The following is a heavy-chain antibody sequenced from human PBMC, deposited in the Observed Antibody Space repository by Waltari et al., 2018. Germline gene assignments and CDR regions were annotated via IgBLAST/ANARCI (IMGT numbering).Heavy chain of an antibody. V-gene: IGHV4-4*07. CDR3: ARDNNRQAFDV. J-gene: IGHJ3*01. CDR2: IYAGEDT. CDR1: GGSISTSY. Sequence: QVQLQESGPGLVKPSGTLSLTCTVSGGSISTSYWNWIRQPAGKGLEWIGRIYAGEDTNYNTSLKSRVTMSLDTSKSQFSLKLNSVTAADTAVYYCARDNNRQAFDVWGQGIMVTVSS.